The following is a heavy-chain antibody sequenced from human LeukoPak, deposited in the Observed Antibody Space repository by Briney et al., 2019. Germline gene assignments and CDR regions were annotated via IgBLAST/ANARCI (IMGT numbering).Heavy chain of an antibody. CDR3: ARRYAVAPSPFFDY. V-gene: IGHV3-48*01. D-gene: IGHD3-16*01. CDR2: ISSSSSTI. CDR1: GFTFSSYS. Sequence: GGSLRLSCAASGFTFSSYSMNWVRQAPGKGLEWVSYISSSSSTIYYADSVKGRFTTSRDNAKNSLYLQMNSLRAEDTAVYYCARRYAVAPSPFFDYWGQGTLVTVSS. J-gene: IGHJ4*02.